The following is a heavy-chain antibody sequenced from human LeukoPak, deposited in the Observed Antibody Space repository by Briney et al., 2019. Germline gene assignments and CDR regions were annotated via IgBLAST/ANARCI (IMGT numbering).Heavy chain of an antibody. CDR1: GGSISSSSYY. D-gene: IGHD1-26*01. CDR2: INHSGST. Sequence: PSETLSLTCTVSGGSISSSSYYWSWIRQPPGKGLEWIGEINHSGSTNYNPSLKSRVTISVDTSKNQFSLKLSSVTAADTAVYYCARRQGGSGSYAYWGQGTLVTVSS. V-gene: IGHV4-39*07. CDR3: ARRQGGSGSYAY. J-gene: IGHJ4*02.